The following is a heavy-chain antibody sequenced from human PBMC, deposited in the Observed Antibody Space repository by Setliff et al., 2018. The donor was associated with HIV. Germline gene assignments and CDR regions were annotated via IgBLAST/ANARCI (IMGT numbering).Heavy chain of an antibody. CDR2: IWYDASNQ. J-gene: IGHJ6*03. CDR3: KVGTLTTGYYHMDV. D-gene: IGHD4-17*01. V-gene: IGHV3-33*01. CDR1: GFTFSNYA. Sequence: GGSLRLSCAPSGFTFSNYAMHWVRQAPGKGLEWVAVIWYDASNQNYADSVKGRLTVSRDNSNNIAYLEMNSLRTGDTGTYFCKVGTLTTGYYHMDVWGKGTTVTVSS.